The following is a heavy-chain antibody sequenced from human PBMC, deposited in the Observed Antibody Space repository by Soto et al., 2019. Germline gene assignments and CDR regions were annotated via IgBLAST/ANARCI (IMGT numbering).Heavy chain of an antibody. CDR3: ANEMVRTPEYYYYYYGMDV. CDR2: INTNGGGT. D-gene: IGHD3-10*01. CDR1: GYTFTGYY. J-gene: IGHJ6*02. Sequence: GTSVKVSCKASGYTFTGYYMHWVRQAPGQGLEGMGWINTNGGGTNYAQKFQGRVTMTRDTSISTAYMELSRLRPDDTAVYYCANEMVRTPEYYYYYYGMDVWGQGTTVTVSS. V-gene: IGHV1-2*02.